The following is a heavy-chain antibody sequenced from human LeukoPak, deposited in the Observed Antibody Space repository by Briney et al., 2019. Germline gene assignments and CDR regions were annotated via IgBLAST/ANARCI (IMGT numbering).Heavy chain of an antibody. J-gene: IGHJ3*02. D-gene: IGHD6-13*01. Sequence: HSETLSLTCTVSGGSISSGGYYWGWIRQPPGKGLEWIGYIYYSGSTNYNPSLKSRVTISVDTSKNQFSLKLSSVTAADTAVYYCARVVGSSWYLDIWGQGTMVTVSS. V-gene: IGHV4-61*08. CDR1: GGSISSGGYY. CDR2: IYYSGST. CDR3: ARVVGSSWYLDI.